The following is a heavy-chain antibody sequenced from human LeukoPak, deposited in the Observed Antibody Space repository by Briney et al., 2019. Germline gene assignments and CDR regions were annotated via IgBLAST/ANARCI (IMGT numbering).Heavy chain of an antibody. CDR3: ASQERGSGSYGRRGYYYYMDV. Sequence: GASVTVSCKASGYTFTSYYMHWVRQAPGQGLEWMGIINPSGGSTSYAQKFQGRVTMTRDTSTSTVYMELSSLRSEDTAVYYCASQERGSGSYGRRGYYYYMDVWGKGTTVTVSS. V-gene: IGHV1-46*03. D-gene: IGHD3-10*01. CDR1: GYTFTSYY. CDR2: INPSGGST. J-gene: IGHJ6*03.